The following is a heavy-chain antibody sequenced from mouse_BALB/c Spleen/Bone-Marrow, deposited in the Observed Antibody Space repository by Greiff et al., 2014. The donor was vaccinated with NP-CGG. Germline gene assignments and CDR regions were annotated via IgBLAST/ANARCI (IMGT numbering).Heavy chain of an antibody. J-gene: IGHJ2*01. V-gene: IGHV1-61*01. CDR1: GYTFTSYW. CDR3: ARGTYYRCGVGY. Sequence: VKLMESGAELVRPGASVKLSCKASGYTFTSYWMNWVKQRPGQGLEWIGMIDPSDSETHYNQMFKDKATLTVDKSSNTAYMQLSSLTSEDSAVYYCARGTYYRCGVGYWGQGTTLTVSS. CDR2: IDPSDSET. D-gene: IGHD2-14*01.